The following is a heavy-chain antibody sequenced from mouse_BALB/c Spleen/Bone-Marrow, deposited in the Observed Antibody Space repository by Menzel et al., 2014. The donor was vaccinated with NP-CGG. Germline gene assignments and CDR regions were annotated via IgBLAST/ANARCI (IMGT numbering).Heavy chain of an antibody. J-gene: IGHJ2*01. Sequence: EVQLQQSGPELVKSGTSVKISCKASGYTFTDYNMHCVKQSHGKSLEWIGYIYPFNGGTDYNQKFKGKATMTVDKSSSTEYMELRNLTSEDSAVYYCARSSYFDYWGQGTTLTVSS. CDR3: ARSSYFDY. D-gene: IGHD1-1*01. V-gene: IGHV1S29*02. CDR1: GYTFTDYN. CDR2: IYPFNGGT.